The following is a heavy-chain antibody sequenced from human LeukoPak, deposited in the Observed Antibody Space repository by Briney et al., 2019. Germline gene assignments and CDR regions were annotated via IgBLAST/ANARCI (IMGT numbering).Heavy chain of an antibody. Sequence: SETLSLTCTVSGGSISSYYWSWIRQPPGKGLEWIGYIYYSGSTNYNPSLKSRVTISVDTSKNQFSLKLSSVTAADTAVYYCARSRALKTAISSSLDYWGQGTLVTVSS. CDR3: ARSRALKTAISSSLDY. D-gene: IGHD6-6*01. CDR2: IYYSGST. CDR1: GGSISSYY. V-gene: IGHV4-59*01. J-gene: IGHJ4*02.